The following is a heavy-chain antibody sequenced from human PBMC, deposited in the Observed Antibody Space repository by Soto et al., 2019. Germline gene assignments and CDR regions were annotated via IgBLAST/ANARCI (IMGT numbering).Heavy chain of an antibody. CDR1: GYSFTSYW. CDR3: ARVYYYDSSGYSDYYYYGMDV. D-gene: IGHD3-22*01. J-gene: IGHJ6*02. CDR2: IYPGDSDT. Sequence: PGESLKISCKGSGYSFTSYWIGWVRQMPGKGLEWMGIIYPGDSDTRYSPSFQGQVTISADKSISTAYLQWSSLKASDTAMYYCARVYYYDSSGYSDYYYYGMDVWGQGTTVTVAS. V-gene: IGHV5-51*01.